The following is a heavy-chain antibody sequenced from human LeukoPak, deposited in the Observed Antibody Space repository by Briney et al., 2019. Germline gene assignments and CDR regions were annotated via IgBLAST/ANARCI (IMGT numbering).Heavy chain of an antibody. V-gene: IGHV3-21*01. D-gene: IGHD6-19*01. Sequence: GGSVRLSCAASGFTFSDYSMNWVRQAPGKGLQWVSFISSSSSYIYYADSVKGRFTISRDNAKNSLYLQMSSLRAVDTAVYYCAKRGYSSDWYIDYWGQGTLVTVSS. CDR3: AKRGYSSDWYIDY. CDR1: GFTFSDYS. CDR2: ISSSSSYI. J-gene: IGHJ4*02.